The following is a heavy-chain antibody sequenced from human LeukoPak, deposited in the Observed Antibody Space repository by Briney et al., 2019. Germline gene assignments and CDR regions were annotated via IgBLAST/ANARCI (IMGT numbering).Heavy chain of an antibody. CDR1: GFTLSNYW. V-gene: IGHV3-7*01. J-gene: IGHJ4*02. CDR3: VSTMTFDY. Sequence: GGSLRLSCAVSGFTLSNYWMSWVRQAPGKGLEWVANINQDGSEKYYVNSVKGRFTISRDNAKNSLYLQTNSLRAEDTAVYFCVSTMTFDYWGQGTLVTVSS. CDR2: INQDGSEK. D-gene: IGHD3-22*01.